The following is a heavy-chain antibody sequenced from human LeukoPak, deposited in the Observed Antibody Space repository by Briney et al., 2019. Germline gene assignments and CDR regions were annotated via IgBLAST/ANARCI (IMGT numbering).Heavy chain of an antibody. D-gene: IGHD6-19*01. CDR2: MTTSGNTI. Sequence: GGSLRLSCVVSGITFSGYSMIWVRQAPGKGLEWLSFMTTSGNTIFYAESVKERFTISRDNAKKTLYLQMDTLRADDTAVYYCAKDRSGWYTIDYWGQGTLVTVSS. J-gene: IGHJ4*02. CDR3: AKDRSGWYTIDY. CDR1: GITFSGYS. V-gene: IGHV3-48*01.